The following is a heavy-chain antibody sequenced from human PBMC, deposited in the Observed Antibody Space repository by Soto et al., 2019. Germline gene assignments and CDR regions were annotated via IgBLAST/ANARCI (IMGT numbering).Heavy chain of an antibody. V-gene: IGHV3-21*01. J-gene: IGHJ4*02. CDR1: GFTFSSYT. D-gene: IGHD3-22*01. Sequence: GESLKISCAASGFTFSSYTMNWVRQAPGKGLEWVSSISSSSSYIYYADSVKGRFTISRDNSKNTLYLQMNSLRAEDTAVYYCARGFRGEYFDSSGSVFFDYGGQGTLVTVSS. CDR2: ISSSSSYI. CDR3: ARGFRGEYFDSSGSVFFDY.